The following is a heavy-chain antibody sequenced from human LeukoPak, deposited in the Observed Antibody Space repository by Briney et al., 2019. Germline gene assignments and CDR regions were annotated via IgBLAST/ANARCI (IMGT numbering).Heavy chain of an antibody. Sequence: GASVKVSCKASGYTFTGYYMHWVRQAPGQGLKWMGWMNPNSGGTNYAQKFQGRVTMTRDTSISTAYMELSRLRSDDTAVYYCASERSPMDFWSGVDAFDIWGQGTMVTVSS. V-gene: IGHV1-2*02. D-gene: IGHD3-3*01. J-gene: IGHJ3*02. CDR3: ASERSPMDFWSGVDAFDI. CDR2: MNPNSGGT. CDR1: GYTFTGYY.